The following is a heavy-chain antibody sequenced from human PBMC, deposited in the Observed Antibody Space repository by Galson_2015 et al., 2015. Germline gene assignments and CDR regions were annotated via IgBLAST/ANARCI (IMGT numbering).Heavy chain of an antibody. Sequence: SVKVSCKASGFTFTSSAVQWVRQARGQRLEWIGWIVVGSGNTNYAQKFQERVTITRDMSTSTAYMELSGLRSEDTAVYYCAASSGSGWYSGAYDYWGQGTLVTVSS. J-gene: IGHJ4*02. CDR3: AASSGSGWYSGAYDY. CDR1: GFTFTSSA. V-gene: IGHV1-58*01. CDR2: IVVGSGNT. D-gene: IGHD6-19*01.